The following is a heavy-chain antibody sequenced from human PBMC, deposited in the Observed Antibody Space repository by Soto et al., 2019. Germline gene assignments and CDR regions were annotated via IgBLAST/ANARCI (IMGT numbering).Heavy chain of an antibody. J-gene: IGHJ4*02. Sequence: EVQLVESGGGLVQPGGSLRLSCAASGFTSSSYWMHWVRQAPGKGLVWVSRINPDGSSTSYVDSVKGRFTISRDNAXXTLYLQMNSLRVEDTAVYYCAGGDFSCIAVPGSAYWCQGTLVTVSS. CDR3: AGGDFSCIAVPGSAY. D-gene: IGHD6-19*01. CDR1: GFTSSSYW. CDR2: INPDGSST. V-gene: IGHV3-74*01.